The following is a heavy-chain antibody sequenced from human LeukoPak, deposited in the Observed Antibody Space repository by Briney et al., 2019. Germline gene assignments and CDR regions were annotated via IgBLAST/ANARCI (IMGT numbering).Heavy chain of an antibody. CDR2: IYYSGST. Sequence: PSETLSLTCTVSGGSISSYYWSWIRQPPGKGLEWIGYIYYSGSTNYNPSLKSRVTISVDTSKNQFSLKLSSVTAADTAVYYCARARGGSRTPGPNWFDPWGQGTLVTVSS. V-gene: IGHV4-59*01. D-gene: IGHD3-10*01. CDR3: ARARGGSRTPGPNWFDP. CDR1: GGSISSYY. J-gene: IGHJ5*02.